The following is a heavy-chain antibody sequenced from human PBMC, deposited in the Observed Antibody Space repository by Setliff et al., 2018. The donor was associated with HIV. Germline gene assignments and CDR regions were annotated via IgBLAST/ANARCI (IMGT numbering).Heavy chain of an antibody. CDR1: GYTFTNYV. Sequence: VKVSCKASGYTFTNYVMNWVRQAPGQGLEWMGWINTNTGNPTYAQGFTGRFVFSLDTSVSTAYLQISSLKAEDTAVYYCARDFLILPVGYDPWGQGTLVTVSS. D-gene: IGHD3-16*01. J-gene: IGHJ5*02. CDR3: ARDFLILPVGYDP. V-gene: IGHV7-4-1*02. CDR2: INTNTGNP.